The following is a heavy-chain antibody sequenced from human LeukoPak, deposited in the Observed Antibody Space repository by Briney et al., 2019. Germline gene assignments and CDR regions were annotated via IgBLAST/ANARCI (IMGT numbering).Heavy chain of an antibody. CDR1: GGSFSGYY. D-gene: IGHD3-10*01. J-gene: IGHJ4*02. CDR3: ARGERADYYGSGSYTHSGD. CDR2: INHSGST. V-gene: IGHV4-34*01. Sequence: SETLSLTCAVYGGSFSGYYWSWIRQPPGKGLEWIGEINHSGSTNYNPSLKSRVTISVDTSKNQFSLKLSSVTAADTAVYYCARGERADYYGSGSYTHSGDWGQGTLVTVSS.